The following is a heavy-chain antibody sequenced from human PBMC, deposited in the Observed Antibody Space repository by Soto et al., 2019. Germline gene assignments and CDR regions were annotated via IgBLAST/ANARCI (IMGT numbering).Heavy chain of an antibody. Sequence: VGSLRLSCAASGFTFRTYTMNWVRQAPGKGLEWVSAISSNGAYIYYADSVRGRFTISRDNAENSVYLQMNSLTVEDTAVYYCARDAGRVSSAVGWFDPWGQGALV. CDR2: ISSNGAYI. J-gene: IGHJ5*02. CDR3: ARDAGRVSSAVGWFDP. V-gene: IGHV3-21*01. D-gene: IGHD6-19*01. CDR1: GFTFRTYT.